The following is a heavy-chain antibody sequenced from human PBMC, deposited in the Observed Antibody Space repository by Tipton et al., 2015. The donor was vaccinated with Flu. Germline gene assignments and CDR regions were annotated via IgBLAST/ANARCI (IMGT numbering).Heavy chain of an antibody. J-gene: IGHJ4*02. V-gene: IGHV4-59*05. CDR3: ARLSFYDVDLKNFYFED. D-gene: IGHD3-10*02. Sequence: TLSLTCTVSGGSVNSYFWSWIRQPPGKGLEWIGGLSYSGNTYYNPALRSRAVISVDTSKNQFSLKLTSVTAADTAIYYCARLSFYDVDLKNFYFEDWGQGTLVTVSS. CDR2: LSYSGNT. CDR1: GGSVNSYF.